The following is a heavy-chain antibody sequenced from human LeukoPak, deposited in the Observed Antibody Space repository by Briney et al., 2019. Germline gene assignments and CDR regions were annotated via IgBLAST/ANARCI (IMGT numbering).Heavy chain of an antibody. V-gene: IGHV3-9*01. CDR2: INWNSGSI. CDR1: GFTLDDYA. J-gene: IGHJ4*02. Sequence: TGRSLRLSCAASGFTLDDYAMHWVRQAPGKGLEWVSGINWNSGSIGYADSVRGRFTSSRDNAKNSLYLQMNSLRAEDTAFYYCAKCPPYNSSGYYYDHGARGTRVSVPS. D-gene: IGHD3-22*01. CDR3: AKCPPYNSSGYYYDH.